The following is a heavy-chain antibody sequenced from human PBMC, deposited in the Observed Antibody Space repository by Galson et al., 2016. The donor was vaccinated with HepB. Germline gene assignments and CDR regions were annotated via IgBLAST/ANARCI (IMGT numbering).Heavy chain of an antibody. V-gene: IGHV3-21*01. CDR3: ARDPSSGIGIWFDP. J-gene: IGHJ5*02. CDR1: GFTFSSYS. D-gene: IGHD5-12*01. Sequence: SLRLSCAASGFTFSSYSMNWVRQAPGKGLEWVSSISSSSSSKYYADSVKGRFTISRDNAQNSLYLQMNSLRAEDTAVYYCARDPSSGIGIWFDPWGQGTLVTVSS. CDR2: ISSSSSSK.